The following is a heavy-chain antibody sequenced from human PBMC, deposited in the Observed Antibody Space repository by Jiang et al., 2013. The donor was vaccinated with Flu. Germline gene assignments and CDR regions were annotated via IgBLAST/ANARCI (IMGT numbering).Heavy chain of an antibody. V-gene: IGHV4-59*08. CDR3: ARGEWELLNFDY. CDR2: IYYSGST. Sequence: GSGLVKPSETLSLTCTVSGGSISSYYWSWIRQPPGKGLEWIGYIYYSGSTNYNPSLKSRVTISVDTSKNQFPLKLSSVTAADTAVYYCARGEWELLNFDYWGQGTLVTVSS. CDR1: GGSISSYY. D-gene: IGHD1-26*01. J-gene: IGHJ4*02.